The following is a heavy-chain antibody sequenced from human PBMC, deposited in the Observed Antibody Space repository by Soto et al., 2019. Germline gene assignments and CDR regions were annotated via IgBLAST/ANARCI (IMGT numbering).Heavy chain of an antibody. CDR2: VYYSGIT. D-gene: IGHD3-10*01. CDR1: GASVSSPTHY. Sequence: SETLSLTCTVSGASVSSPTHYWNWIRQSPGKGLEWIGFVYYSGITNYSPSLKSRVTISLDTSKDQFSLRLTSVTAADTAVYYCARTRDNIINSYYALDGWGQGTKVSVSS. CDR3: ARTRDNIINSYYALDG. V-gene: IGHV4-61*01. J-gene: IGHJ6*02.